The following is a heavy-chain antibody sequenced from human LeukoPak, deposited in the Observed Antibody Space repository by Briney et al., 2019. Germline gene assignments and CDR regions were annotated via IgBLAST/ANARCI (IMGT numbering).Heavy chain of an antibody. CDR2: IYTSGST. Sequence: PSQTLSLTCTVSGGSISSGCYYWSWIRQPAGKGLEWIGRIYTSGSTNYNPSLKSRVTISLDTSKNQFSLQLSSVTPADTAVYYCARVTTYYDFWSGSPSGYYYYMDVWGKGTTVTVSS. V-gene: IGHV4-61*02. CDR3: ARVTTYYDFWSGSPSGYYYYMDV. CDR1: GGSISSGCYY. J-gene: IGHJ6*03. D-gene: IGHD3-3*01.